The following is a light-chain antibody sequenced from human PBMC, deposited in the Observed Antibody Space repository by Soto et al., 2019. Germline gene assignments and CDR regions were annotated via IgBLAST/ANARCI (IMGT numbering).Light chain of an antibody. J-gene: IGKJ1*01. V-gene: IGKV1-39*01. CDR2: AAS. Sequence: DIQMTQSPSSLLASVGDRVTITCRASQSISYYLNWYQQKPGQAPKLLIYAASRLQSGVPSRFSGSGSGTDFTLTISSLQPEDFATYYCQQSHSTPLTFGQGTKMEIK. CDR1: QSISYY. CDR3: QQSHSTPLT.